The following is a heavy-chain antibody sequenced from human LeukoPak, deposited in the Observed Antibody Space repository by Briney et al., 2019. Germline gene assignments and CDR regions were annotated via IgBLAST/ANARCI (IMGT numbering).Heavy chain of an antibody. D-gene: IGHD2-15*01. CDR1: GFRLSGHA. J-gene: IGHJ4*02. CDR3: AKFSPQDIGVGVTATGRDY. Sequence: GGSLSLSCAVSGFRLSGHAVRWVRRAAGGGLEWVSGMTGRGGSAFYADSVKGRFTLSREYSKNAVYLHMSSLRVEDTAVYYWAKFSPQDIGVGVTATGRDYWGQGTLVTVSS. CDR2: MTGRGGSA. V-gene: IGHV3-23*01.